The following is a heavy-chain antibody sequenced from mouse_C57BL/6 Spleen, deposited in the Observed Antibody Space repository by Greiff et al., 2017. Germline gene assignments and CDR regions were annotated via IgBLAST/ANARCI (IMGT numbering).Heavy chain of an antibody. V-gene: IGHV1-64*01. D-gene: IGHD2-5*01. CDR3: AREDSNYFWFAY. CDR1: GYTFTSYW. J-gene: IGHJ3*01. CDR2: IHPNSGST. Sequence: QVQLQQPGAELVKPGASVKLSCKASGYTFTSYWMHWVKQRPGQGLEWIGMIHPNSGSTNYNEKFKSKATLTVDKSSSSAYMQLSSLTSEDSAVYYCAREDSNYFWFAYWGQGTLVTVSA.